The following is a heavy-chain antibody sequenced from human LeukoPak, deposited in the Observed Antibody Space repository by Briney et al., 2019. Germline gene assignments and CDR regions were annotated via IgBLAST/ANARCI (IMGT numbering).Heavy chain of an antibody. CDR2: INPSGGTT. V-gene: IGHV1-46*01. CDR3: AREAIFGVVREYYFDY. D-gene: IGHD3-3*01. CDR1: GYTFTRYH. Sequence: ASVKVSCKTSGYTFTRYHIHWVRQAPGQGLEWVGVINPSGGTTTYAQNFQGRVTMTRDTSTITVYMELSSLRSDDTAAYYCAREAIFGVVREYYFDYWGQGTLVTVS. J-gene: IGHJ4*02.